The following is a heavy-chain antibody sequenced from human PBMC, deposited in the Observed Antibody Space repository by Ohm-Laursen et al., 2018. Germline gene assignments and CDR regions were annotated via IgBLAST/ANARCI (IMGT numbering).Heavy chain of an antibody. V-gene: IGHV3-23*01. D-gene: IGHD3-16*01. CDR3: ARDPVRGLTDY. Sequence: SLRLSCAASGFAFRNYVMSWVRQAPGKGLEWASGITASGTDTYYADFVEGRFTISRDNTKNTLYLQMNSLRVDDTAVYHCARDPVRGLTDYWGQGTLVTVSS. J-gene: IGHJ4*02. CDR2: ITASGTDT. CDR1: GFAFRNYV.